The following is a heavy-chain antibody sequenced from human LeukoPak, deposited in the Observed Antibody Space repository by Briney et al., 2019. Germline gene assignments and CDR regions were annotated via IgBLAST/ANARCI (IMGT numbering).Heavy chain of an antibody. CDR2: IYSGGST. V-gene: IGHV3-66*01. D-gene: IGHD3-10*01. CDR3: ASRGIYYGSGSYEPIYYYGMDV. Sequence: GGSLRLSCAASGFTVSSNYMSWVRQAPGKGLEWVSVIYSGGSTYYADSVKGRLTISRDNSKNTLYLQMNSLRAEDTAVYYCASRGIYYGSGSYEPIYYYGMDVWGQGTTVTVSS. CDR1: GFTVSSNY. J-gene: IGHJ6*02.